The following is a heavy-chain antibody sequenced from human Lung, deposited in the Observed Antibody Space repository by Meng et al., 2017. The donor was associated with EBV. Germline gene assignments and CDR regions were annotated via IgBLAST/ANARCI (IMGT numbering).Heavy chain of an antibody. CDR1: GGSISSGGYY. D-gene: IGHD3-16*01. V-gene: IGHV4-31*01. Sequence: VQLEESGPGLVKPSQTLSLTCTVAGGSISSGGYYWSWIRQHPGKGLEWIGYIYYSGSTYYNPSLKSLVTISVDTSKNQFSLKLSSVTAADTAMYYCARRRGGIFDYWGQGTLVTVSS. CDR2: IYYSGST. CDR3: ARRRGGIFDY. J-gene: IGHJ4*02.